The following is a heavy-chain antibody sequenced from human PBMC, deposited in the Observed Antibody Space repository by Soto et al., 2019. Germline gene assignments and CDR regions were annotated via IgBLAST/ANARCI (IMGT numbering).Heavy chain of an antibody. J-gene: IGHJ4*02. Sequence: QVQLVQSGAEVKKPGASVKVSCKASGYTFTSYGISWVRQAPGQGLEWMGWISAYNGNTNYAQKLQGGVTMTPGTSPSTAYMELKSLRSADTAVYYCARVGGWPPPPDYWGQGTLVTVSS. CDR3: ARVGGWPPPPDY. CDR2: ISAYNGNT. V-gene: IGHV1-18*01. D-gene: IGHD6-19*01. CDR1: GYTFTSYG.